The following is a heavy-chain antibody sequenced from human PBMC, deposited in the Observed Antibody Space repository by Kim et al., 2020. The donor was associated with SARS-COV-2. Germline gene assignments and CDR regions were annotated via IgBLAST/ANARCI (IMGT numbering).Heavy chain of an antibody. J-gene: IGHJ6*03. Sequence: GGSLRLSCTASGFTFGDYAMSWVRQAPGKGLEWVGFIRSKAYGGTTEYAASVKGRFTISRDDSKSIAYLQMNSLKTEDTAVYYCTRVPRGWTSHWVPHDLNYYYYMDVWGKGTTVTVSS. CDR2: IRSKAYGGTT. V-gene: IGHV3-49*04. D-gene: IGHD2-2*01. CDR1: GFTFGDYA. CDR3: TRVPRGWTSHWVPHDLNYYYYMDV.